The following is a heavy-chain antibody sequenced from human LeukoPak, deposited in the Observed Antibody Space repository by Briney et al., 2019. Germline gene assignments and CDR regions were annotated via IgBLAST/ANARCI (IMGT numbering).Heavy chain of an antibody. D-gene: IGHD5-12*01. J-gene: IGHJ6*04. V-gene: IGHV3-21*01. CDR2: ISSSSSYI. Sequence: GGSLRLSCAVSGITLSNYGMNWVRQAPGKGLEWVSSISSSSSYIYYADSVKGRFTISRDNAKNSLYLQMNSLRAEDTAVYYCARDLLWKGPTSGMDVWGKGTTVTVSS. CDR3: ARDLLWKGPTSGMDV. CDR1: GITLSNYG.